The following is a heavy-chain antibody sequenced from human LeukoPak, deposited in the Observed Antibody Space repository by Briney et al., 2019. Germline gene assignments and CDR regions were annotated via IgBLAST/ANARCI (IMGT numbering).Heavy chain of an antibody. Sequence: NSSETLSLTCAVSGDSVSGSFWWSWVRQPPHKGLEWIGEIHHSGSSNYNPSLKSRVTISVDTSKNQFSLKLSSVTAADTAVYYCARLKSSGWYYFDYWGQGTLVTVSS. CDR1: GDSVSGSFW. D-gene: IGHD6-19*01. CDR2: IHHSGSS. CDR3: ARLKSSGWYYFDY. J-gene: IGHJ4*02. V-gene: IGHV4-4*02.